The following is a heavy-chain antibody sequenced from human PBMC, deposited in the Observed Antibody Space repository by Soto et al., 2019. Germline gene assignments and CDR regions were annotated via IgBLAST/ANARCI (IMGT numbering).Heavy chain of an antibody. V-gene: IGHV1-18*01. Sequence: ASVKVSCKTSGYTFTDHGIDWVRQAPGQGLEWVGWVSSYNGNTNYAYNLKDRVIMTTDASTSTAYMELRGLRSDDTAVYYCAREVEGSYSPADFWGQGTPVTVSS. J-gene: IGHJ4*02. D-gene: IGHD3-10*01. CDR2: VSSYNGNT. CDR1: GYTFTDHG. CDR3: AREVEGSYSPADF.